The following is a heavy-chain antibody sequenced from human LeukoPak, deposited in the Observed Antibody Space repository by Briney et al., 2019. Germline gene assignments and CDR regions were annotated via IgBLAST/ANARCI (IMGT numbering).Heavy chain of an antibody. Sequence: SETLSLTCAVYGGSFSGYCWSWIRQPPGKGLEWIGEISHTGSTSYNPSLKSRVTISVDTSKNQFSLKLTSVTAADSAVYYCARREADGYDGYWGQGTLVTVSS. J-gene: IGHJ4*02. CDR3: ARREADGYDGY. CDR1: GGSFSGYC. D-gene: IGHD5-24*01. V-gene: IGHV4-34*01. CDR2: ISHTGST.